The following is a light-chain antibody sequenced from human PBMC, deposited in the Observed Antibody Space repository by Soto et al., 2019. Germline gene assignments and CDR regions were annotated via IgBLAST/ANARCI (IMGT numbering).Light chain of an antibody. CDR1: QSVNSN. CDR3: QQYNNWPFT. CDR2: GAS. V-gene: IGKV3-15*01. Sequence: EIMMTQSPVTLSVSPRERATLSCRASQSVNSNLAWYQQKPGQAPRLLIYGASTRATGIPASFIGNGSGTEFTLTASSLQPEDFAVYHCQQYNNWPFTFGPGTKVDIK. J-gene: IGKJ3*01.